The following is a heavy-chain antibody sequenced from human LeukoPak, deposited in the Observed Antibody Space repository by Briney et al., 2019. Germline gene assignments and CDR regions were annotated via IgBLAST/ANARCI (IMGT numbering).Heavy chain of an antibody. J-gene: IGHJ5*02. CDR1: GGSISSYY. CDR2: IYYSGST. D-gene: IGHD6-13*01. CDR3: ARVGSIAAAIGPFDP. Sequence: WETLCLSCTVSGGSISSYYWSWIRQPPGKGLEWIGYIYYSGSTNYNPSLKSRVTISVDTSKNQFSLKLSSVTAADTAVYYCARVGSIAAAIGPFDPWGQGTLVTVSS. V-gene: IGHV4-59*01.